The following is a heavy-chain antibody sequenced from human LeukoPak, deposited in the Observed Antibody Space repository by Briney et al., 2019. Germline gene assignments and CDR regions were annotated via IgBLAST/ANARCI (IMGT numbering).Heavy chain of an antibody. Sequence: ASVKVSCKASGYTFTSYDINWVRQAPGQGLEWMGWMNPNSGNTGYAQKFQGRVTMTRNTSISTAYMELSSLRSEDTAVYYCARKGDYCSSTSCYFKVGYYYYMGVWGKGTTVTISS. V-gene: IGHV1-8*01. CDR2: MNPNSGNT. J-gene: IGHJ6*03. D-gene: IGHD2-2*01. CDR1: GYTFTSYD. CDR3: ARKGDYCSSTSCYFKVGYYYYMGV.